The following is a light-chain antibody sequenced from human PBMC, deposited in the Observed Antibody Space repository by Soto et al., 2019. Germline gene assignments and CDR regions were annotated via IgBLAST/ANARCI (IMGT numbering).Light chain of an antibody. V-gene: IGLV2-14*01. J-gene: IGLJ3*02. CDR1: SSDVGGYKY. Sequence: QFALTQPASVSGLPGQSITISCTGTSSDVGGYKYVSWYQQHPGKAPKLVIYEVTNRPSGVSNRFSGSKSGNTASLTISGLQAEDEADYYCGSYTSTTTRVFGGGTKVTVL. CDR2: EVT. CDR3: GSYTSTTTRV.